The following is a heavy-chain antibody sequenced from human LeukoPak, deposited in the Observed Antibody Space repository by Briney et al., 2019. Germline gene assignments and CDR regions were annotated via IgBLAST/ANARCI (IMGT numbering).Heavy chain of an antibody. Sequence: GGSLRLSCAASGFTISSYWMTWVRQAPGKGLEWVANIKQDGSEKYYVDSVKGRFTISRDNAKNSLYLQMNSLRAEDMAVYYCAGDEDLDYWGQGTLVTVSS. CDR3: AGDEDLDY. CDR1: GFTISSYW. J-gene: IGHJ4*02. V-gene: IGHV3-7*01. CDR2: IKQDGSEK.